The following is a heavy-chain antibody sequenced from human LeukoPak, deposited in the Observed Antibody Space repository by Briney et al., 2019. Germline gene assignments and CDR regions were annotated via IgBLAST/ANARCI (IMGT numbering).Heavy chain of an antibody. CDR2: ISAYNGNT. D-gene: IGHD3-22*01. CDR3: ARYYYDSSGYPYFYMDV. Sequence: ASVKVSCKASGYTFTSYVTWVRQAPGQGLEWMGWISAYNGNTNYAQRLQGRVTMTTDTSTSTAYMELRSLRSDDTAVYYCARYYYDSSGYPYFYMDVWGKGTTVTISS. J-gene: IGHJ6*03. CDR1: GYTFTSYV. V-gene: IGHV1-18*01.